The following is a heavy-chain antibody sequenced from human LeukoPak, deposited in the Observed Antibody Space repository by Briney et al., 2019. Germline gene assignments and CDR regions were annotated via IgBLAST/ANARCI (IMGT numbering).Heavy chain of an antibody. CDR2: MSHSGTT. V-gene: IGHV4-39*01. D-gene: IGHD3-22*01. J-gene: IGHJ4*02. Sequence: SETLSLTCTVSGGSISTTTYSCAWIRQPPRKGLEWVVSMSHSGTTYYNPSLKSRITISVDTSKNQFSLTLSSVTAAATAVYYCASNYYTSSFDNWGQGALVTVSS. CDR3: ASNYYTSSFDN. CDR1: GGSISTTTYS.